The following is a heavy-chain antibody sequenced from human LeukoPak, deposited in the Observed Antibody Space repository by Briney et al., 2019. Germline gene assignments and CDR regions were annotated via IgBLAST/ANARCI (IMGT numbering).Heavy chain of an antibody. CDR1: GFTFSSYG. Sequence: GGSLRLSCAASGFTFSSYGMHLVRQAPGKGLEWVAVISYDGSNKYYADSVKGRFTISRDNSKNTLYLQMNSLRAEDTAVYYCAKDVAVAGFYYFDYWGQGTLVTVSS. CDR3: AKDVAVAGFYYFDY. V-gene: IGHV3-30*18. D-gene: IGHD6-19*01. J-gene: IGHJ4*02. CDR2: ISYDGSNK.